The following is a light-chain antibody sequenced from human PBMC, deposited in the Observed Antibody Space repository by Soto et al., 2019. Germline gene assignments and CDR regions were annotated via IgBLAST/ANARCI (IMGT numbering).Light chain of an antibody. V-gene: IGKV3-20*01. Sequence: VWTQSPAPLALSRGERATLSXRASQSVNMYLSWYQQISGXAPRXXXYGXSSRANGIPDRLSGSGSGTAFTRTISRLEPADCAGDYWQQHGGSTITFGQGTRLEIK. CDR1: QSVNMY. CDR2: GXS. CDR3: QQHGGSTIT. J-gene: IGKJ5*01.